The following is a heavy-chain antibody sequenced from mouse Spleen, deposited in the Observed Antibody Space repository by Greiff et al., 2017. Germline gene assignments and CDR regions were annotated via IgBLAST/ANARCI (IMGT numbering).Heavy chain of an antibody. CDR2: IYPGDGDT. CDR1: GYAFSSSW. J-gene: IGHJ3*01. Sequence: VQLQQSGPELVKPGASVKISCKASGYAFSSSWMNWVKQRPGKGLEWIGRIYPGDGDTNYNGKFKGKATLTADKSSSTAYMQLSSLTSEDSAVYFCARERGYDGAWFAYWGQGTLVTVSA. D-gene: IGHD2-14*01. CDR3: ARERGYDGAWFAY. V-gene: IGHV1-82*01.